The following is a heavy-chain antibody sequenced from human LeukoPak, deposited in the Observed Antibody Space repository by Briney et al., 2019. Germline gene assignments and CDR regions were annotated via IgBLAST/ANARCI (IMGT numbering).Heavy chain of an antibody. D-gene: IGHD3-10*01. V-gene: IGHV3-23*01. CDR2: ISGSASST. Sequence: PGGSLRLSCAASGFTFSNYWMHWVRQAPGKGLEWVSAISGSASSTYYADSVKGRFTISRDNSKNTLYLQMNSLRADDTAVYYCARLHYYYGSGSYYNVGPHYYYYYYMDVWGKGTTVTISS. J-gene: IGHJ6*03. CDR3: ARLHYYYGSGSYYNVGPHYYYYYYMDV. CDR1: GFTFSNYW.